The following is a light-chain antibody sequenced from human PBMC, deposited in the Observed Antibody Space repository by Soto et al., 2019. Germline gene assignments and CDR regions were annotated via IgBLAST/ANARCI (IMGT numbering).Light chain of an antibody. CDR3: QQRGNWPPT. J-gene: IGKJ4*01. V-gene: IGKV3-11*01. Sequence: EIVLTQSPGILSLSPGERATLSCRASHSVGSYLAWYQQRPGQAPRLLISDASNRATGIPARLSGSGSGADFSLTISSLEPEDSAVYYCQQRGNWPPTFGGGTKVEIK. CDR2: DAS. CDR1: HSVGSY.